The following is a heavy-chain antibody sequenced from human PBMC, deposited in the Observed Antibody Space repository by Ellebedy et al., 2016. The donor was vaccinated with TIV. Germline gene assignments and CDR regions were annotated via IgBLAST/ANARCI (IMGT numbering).Heavy chain of an antibody. CDR1: GGSFSGYY. Sequence: MPSETLSLTCAVYGGSFSGYYWSRIRQPPGKGLEWIGEINHSGSTNYNPSLKSRVTVSVDTSKNQFSLKLSSVTAADTAVYYCARGYYYANYFDYWGQGTLVTVSS. V-gene: IGHV4-34*01. CDR3: ARGYYYANYFDY. D-gene: IGHD3-10*01. J-gene: IGHJ4*02. CDR2: INHSGST.